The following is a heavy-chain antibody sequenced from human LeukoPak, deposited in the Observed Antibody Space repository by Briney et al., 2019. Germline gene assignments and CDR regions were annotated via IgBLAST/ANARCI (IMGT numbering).Heavy chain of an antibody. CDR2: INVEGTTT. D-gene: IGHD3-10*01. Sequence: GGSLRLSCAGSGFTFTRFWMHWVRQAPGKGLVWVSRINVEGTTTTYADSVEGRFTISRDENTLYLQMNHLRVNDTAVYYCTRGGEEPFDYWGQGTLVTVSS. CDR3: TRGGEEPFDY. CDR1: GFTFTRFW. V-gene: IGHV3-74*01. J-gene: IGHJ4*02.